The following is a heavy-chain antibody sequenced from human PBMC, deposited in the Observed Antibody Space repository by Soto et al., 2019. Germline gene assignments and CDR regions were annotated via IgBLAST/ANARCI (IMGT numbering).Heavy chain of an antibody. CDR3: ARDLHDTSGYYSYYFDY. CDR1: GFTFSSYA. CDR2: IWYDGSNK. D-gene: IGHD3-22*01. J-gene: IGHJ4*02. Sequence: SGGSLRLSCAASGFTFSSYAMSWVRQAPGKGLEWVAIIWYDGSNKYYADSVKGRFTISRDNSKNTLYLQMNSLRAEDTAVYYCARDLHDTSGYYSYYFDYWGQGTLVTVSS. V-gene: IGHV3-33*08.